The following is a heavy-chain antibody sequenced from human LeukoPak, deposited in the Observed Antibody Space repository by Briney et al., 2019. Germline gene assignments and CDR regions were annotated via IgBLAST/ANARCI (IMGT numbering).Heavy chain of an antibody. CDR1: GFTVSSNY. CDR3: ARALYGSGSPY. J-gene: IGHJ4*02. D-gene: IGHD3-10*01. V-gene: IGHV3-53*01. CDR2: IYSGGST. Sequence: PGGSLRLSCAASGFTVSSNYMSWVRQAPGKGLEWVSVIYSGGSTYYADSVKGRFTISRDNSKNTLYLQMNSLRAEDTAVYYCARALYGSGSPYWGQGTLVTVSS.